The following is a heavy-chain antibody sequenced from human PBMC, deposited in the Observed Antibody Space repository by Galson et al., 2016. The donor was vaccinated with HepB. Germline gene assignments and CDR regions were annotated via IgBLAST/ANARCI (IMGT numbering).Heavy chain of an antibody. V-gene: IGHV4-39*01. CDR2: FFYSGST. CDR1: GGSISSYSHY. D-gene: IGHD6-13*01. J-gene: IGHJ6*02. CDR3: AKGSSWYDFYYYYGMDV. Sequence: SETLSLTCTVSGGSISSYSHYLGWIRQPPGKGLEWIGSFFYSGSTYYNPSLKSRVTISVDTSKNQFSLKLSSVTAADTAVYYCAKGSSWYDFYYYYGMDVWGQGTTVTVSS.